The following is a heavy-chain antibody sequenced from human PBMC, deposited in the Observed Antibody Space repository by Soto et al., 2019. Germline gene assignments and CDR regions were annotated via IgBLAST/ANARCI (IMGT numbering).Heavy chain of an antibody. Sequence: PGGSLRLSCAASGSPFTNYGMNWVRQAPGRGLEWVSSISSSSSYIYYADSVMGRFTVSRDNAKNSLYLQMNSLRAEDTAVYYCAKDRVVGSTSREKDFDSWGQGTLVTASS. CDR3: AKDRVVGSTSREKDFDS. CDR1: GSPFTNYG. CDR2: ISSSSSYI. D-gene: IGHD1-26*01. J-gene: IGHJ4*02. V-gene: IGHV3-21*01.